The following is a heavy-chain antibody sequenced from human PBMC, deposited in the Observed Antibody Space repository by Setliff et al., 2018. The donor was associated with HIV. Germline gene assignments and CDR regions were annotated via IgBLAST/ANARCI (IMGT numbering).Heavy chain of an antibody. CDR3: ARVRGGTSRGFLDY. V-gene: IGHV4-4*08. CDR1: GGSISSYY. Sequence: SETLSLTCTVSGGSISSYYWSWIRQPPGKGLEWIGSIFTNEFINYNPSLESRVTLSVDTSNKQLSLKLSSVTAADTAVYYCARVRGGTSRGFLDYWGQGTLVTVSS. D-gene: IGHD3-16*01. J-gene: IGHJ4*02. CDR2: IFTNEFI.